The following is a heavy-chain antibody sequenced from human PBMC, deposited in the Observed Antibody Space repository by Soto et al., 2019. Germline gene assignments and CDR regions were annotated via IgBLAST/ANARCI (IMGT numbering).Heavy chain of an antibody. CDR1: AYNLAGDG. CDR2: INVHSGDT. CDR3: ARRGNPRMDA. V-gene: IGHV1-18*01. J-gene: IGHJ6*02. Sequence: QVQVVQSGGEMKKPGASVKVSCKPSAYNLAGDGFTWVRQDPGQGLEWMGWINVHSGDTNYAQKFQDRFSLTTDTSTRTVYMELRNLRSDDTAVYYCARRGNPRMDAWGQGTTVIVSS.